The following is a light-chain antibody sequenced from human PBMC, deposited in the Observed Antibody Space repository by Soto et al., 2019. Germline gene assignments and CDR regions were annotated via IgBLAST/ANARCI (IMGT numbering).Light chain of an antibody. V-gene: IGLV2-14*01. CDR1: SSDVGGYNY. CDR2: EAS. CDR3: SSYTSSSTHVV. J-gene: IGLJ2*01. Sequence: QSALTQPASVSGSPGQSITISCTGTSSDVGGYNYVSWYQQHPGKAPKLMIYEASNRPSGVSNRFSGSKSCNTASLTISGLQAEDEADYYCSSYTSSSTHVVFGGGTQLTV.